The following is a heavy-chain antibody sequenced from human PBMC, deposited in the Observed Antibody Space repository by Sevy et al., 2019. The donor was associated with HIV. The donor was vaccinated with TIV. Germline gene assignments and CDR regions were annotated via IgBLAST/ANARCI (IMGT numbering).Heavy chain of an antibody. CDR3: VRVPLYSDSHINDY. Sequence: GGSLRLSCTASGFTFSPYSMNWIRQAPGKGLEWLSYISGTGNTIYYAGSVKGRFTISRDNAKNSLYLQMNSLRAEDTAVYYCVRVPLYSDSHINDYWGQGTLVTVSS. V-gene: IGHV3-48*04. J-gene: IGHJ4*02. D-gene: IGHD3-22*01. CDR2: ISGTGNTI. CDR1: GFTFSPYS.